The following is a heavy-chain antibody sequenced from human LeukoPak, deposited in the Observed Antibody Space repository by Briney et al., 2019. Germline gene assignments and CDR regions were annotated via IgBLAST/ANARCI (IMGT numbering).Heavy chain of an antibody. Sequence: GGSLRLSCAASGFTFSSYGMHWVRQAPGKGLEWVAVISYDGSNKYYADSVKGRFTISRDNSKNTLYLQMNSLRAEDTAVYYCAKNEVIIDYWGQGALVTVSS. D-gene: IGHD3-22*01. CDR1: GFTFSSYG. V-gene: IGHV3-30*18. CDR3: AKNEVIIDY. J-gene: IGHJ4*02. CDR2: ISYDGSNK.